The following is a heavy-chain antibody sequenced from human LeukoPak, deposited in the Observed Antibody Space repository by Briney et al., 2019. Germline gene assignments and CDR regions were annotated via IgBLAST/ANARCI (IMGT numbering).Heavy chain of an antibody. CDR2: IYSGGGT. J-gene: IGHJ6*02. D-gene: IGHD4-17*01. CDR3: AKYTTVTHLRGMDV. V-gene: IGHV3-66*02. CDR1: GFTVSSNY. Sequence: PGGSLRLSCAASGFTVSSNYMSWVRQAPGKGLEWVSVIYSGGGTYYADSVKGRFTISRDNSKNTLYLQMNSLRAEDTAVYYCAKYTTVTHLRGMDVWGQGTTVTVSS.